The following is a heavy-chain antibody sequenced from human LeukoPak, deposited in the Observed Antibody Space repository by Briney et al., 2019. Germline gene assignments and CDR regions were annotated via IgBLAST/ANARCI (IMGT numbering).Heavy chain of an antibody. D-gene: IGHD6-6*01. CDR2: IKINGSST. CDR1: GFTFSSYW. V-gene: IGHV3-74*01. CDR3: ARRRGTAARPAGVDY. Sequence: PGGSLRLSCAASGFTFSSYWMHWVRQVPGKGLVWVSCIKINGSSTSYADSVKGRFTISRDNAKNTLYLQMNSLRAEDTAVYYCARRRGTAARPAGVDYWGQGTLVTVSS. J-gene: IGHJ4*02.